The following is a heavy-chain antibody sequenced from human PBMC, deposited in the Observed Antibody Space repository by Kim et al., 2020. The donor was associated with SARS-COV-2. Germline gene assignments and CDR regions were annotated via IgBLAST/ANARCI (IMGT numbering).Heavy chain of an antibody. CDR3: ARLMFRKGGLDY. CDR2: T. J-gene: IGHJ4*02. V-gene: IGHV5-51*01. D-gene: IGHD3-10*01. Sequence: TIYSPSCQGKGTISVDKSISTAYLQWSSLKASDTAMYYCARLMFRKGGLDYWGQGTLVTVSS.